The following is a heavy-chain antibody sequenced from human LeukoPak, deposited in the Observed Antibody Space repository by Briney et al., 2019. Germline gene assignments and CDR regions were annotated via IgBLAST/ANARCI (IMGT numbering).Heavy chain of an antibody. V-gene: IGHV4-59*08. CDR1: GXSISSYY. CDR2: IYYSGST. CDR3: ARLLNYDSSGYYSWYFDL. D-gene: IGHD3-22*01. J-gene: IGHJ2*01. Sequence: SETLSLTCTVSGXSISSYYWSWIRQPPGKGLEWIGYIYYSGSTNYNPSLKSRVTISVDTSKNQFSLKLSSVTAADTAVYYCARLLNYDSSGYYSWYFDLWGRGTLVTVSS.